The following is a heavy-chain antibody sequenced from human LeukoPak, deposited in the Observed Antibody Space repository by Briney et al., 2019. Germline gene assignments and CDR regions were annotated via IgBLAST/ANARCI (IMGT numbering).Heavy chain of an antibody. Sequence: ASVKVSCKASGYTFTNYAISWVRQVPGQGLEWMGWISSYYDNTKYVEKFQGRVTMTTDTSTSTAYMEVRSLRSDDTAVYYCARVHGYSVGIYYFDFWGQGTLVTVSS. CDR2: ISSYYDNT. CDR3: ARVHGYSVGIYYFDF. D-gene: IGHD5/OR15-5a*01. CDR1: GYTFTNYA. V-gene: IGHV1-18*01. J-gene: IGHJ4*02.